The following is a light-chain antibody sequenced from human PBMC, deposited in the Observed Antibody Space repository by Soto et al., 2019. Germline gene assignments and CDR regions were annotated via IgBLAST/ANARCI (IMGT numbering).Light chain of an antibody. CDR3: QQYNNWWT. V-gene: IGKV3-15*01. CDR2: GAS. J-gene: IGKJ1*01. Sequence: EIVMTQSPATLSASPGERATLSCRASLSISSNLAWYQQKPGQAPRLLIYGASTRATGIPARFSGSGSGTEFTITISSLQSEDFAFYYCQQYNNWWTFGQGTKVDIK. CDR1: LSISSN.